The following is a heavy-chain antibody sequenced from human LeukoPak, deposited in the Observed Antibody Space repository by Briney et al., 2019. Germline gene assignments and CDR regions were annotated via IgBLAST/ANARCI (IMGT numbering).Heavy chain of an antibody. Sequence: GGSLRLSCAASGFTVSNDYTTWVRQAPGKGLEWVSVIYSGGTTYYADSVRGRFTISRDNSKNTLYLQMNSLRAEDTAVYYCAKDGGAVVQLLLGVFDYWGQGTLVTVSS. V-gene: IGHV3-53*05. D-gene: IGHD2-2*01. CDR1: GFTVSNDY. CDR2: IYSGGTT. CDR3: AKDGGAVVQLLLGVFDY. J-gene: IGHJ4*02.